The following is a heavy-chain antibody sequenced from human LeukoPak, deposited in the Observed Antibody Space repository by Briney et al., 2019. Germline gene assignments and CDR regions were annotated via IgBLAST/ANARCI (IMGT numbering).Heavy chain of an antibody. Sequence: SQTLSLTCTISGGSISSGDYYWSWIRQPPGRGLEWIGYIYYSGSTYYNPSLKSRVTISVDTSKNQFSLKLSSVTAADTAVYYCARGFRPAATSFWFDTWGQGTLVTVSS. CDR1: GGSISSGDYY. D-gene: IGHD2-2*01. V-gene: IGHV4-30-4*08. J-gene: IGHJ5*02. CDR3: ARGFRPAATSFWFDT. CDR2: IYYSGST.